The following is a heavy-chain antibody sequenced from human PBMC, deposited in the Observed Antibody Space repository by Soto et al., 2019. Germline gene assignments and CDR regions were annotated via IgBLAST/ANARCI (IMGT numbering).Heavy chain of an antibody. J-gene: IGHJ4*02. D-gene: IGHD3-10*01. CDR2: ISYDGSNK. V-gene: IGHV3-30*18. CDR1: GFTFSSYG. Sequence: GGSLRLSCAASGFTFSSYGMHWVRQAPGKGLEWVAVISYDGSNKYYVDSVKGRFTISRDNSKNTLYLQMNTLRAEDTAVYYWAKNGGRMVRGVQHADFDYWGQGTLVTVSS. CDR3: AKNGGRMVRGVQHADFDY.